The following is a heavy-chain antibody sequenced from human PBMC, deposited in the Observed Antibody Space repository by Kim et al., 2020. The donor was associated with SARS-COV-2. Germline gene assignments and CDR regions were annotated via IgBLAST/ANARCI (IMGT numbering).Heavy chain of an antibody. CDR2: IYYSGST. Sequence: SETPSLTCTVSGGSISSSSYYWGWIRQPPGKGLEWIGSIYYSGSTYYNPSLKSRVTISVDTSKKQFSLKLSSVTAADTAVYFCARLLGSGRLAWFDPWGQGALVTVSS. CDR3: ARLLGSGRLAWFDP. V-gene: IGHV4-39*01. CDR1: GGSISSSSYY. J-gene: IGHJ5*02. D-gene: IGHD6-25*01.